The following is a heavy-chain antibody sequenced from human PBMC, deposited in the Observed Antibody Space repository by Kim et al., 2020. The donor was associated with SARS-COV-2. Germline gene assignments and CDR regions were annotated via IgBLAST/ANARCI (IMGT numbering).Heavy chain of an antibody. CDR1: GYTFTSYG. V-gene: IGHV1-18*01. Sequence: ASVKVSCKASGYTFTSYGISWVRQAPGQGLEWMGWISAYTGNTNYAQKLPGRVSMTTDTSTSTAYMELRSLRSDDTAVYYCARGPRVVTMVRGVWWFDPWGQGTLVTVSS. CDR2: ISAYTGNT. J-gene: IGHJ5*02. D-gene: IGHD3-10*01. CDR3: ARGPRVVTMVRGVWWFDP.